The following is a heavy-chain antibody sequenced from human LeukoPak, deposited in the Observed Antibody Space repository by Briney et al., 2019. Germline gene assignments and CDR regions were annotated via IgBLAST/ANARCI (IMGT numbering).Heavy chain of an antibody. Sequence: ASVKVSCKASGYTFSSYGISWVRQAPGQGLEWMGWISNNNGNTNYAQKFQGRVTMTTDTSTSTAYMELRSLRSDDTAVYYCARDHRWLLVLGYWGQGTLVTVSS. CDR2: ISNNNGNT. D-gene: IGHD6-13*01. J-gene: IGHJ4*02. CDR1: GYTFSSYG. CDR3: ARDHRWLLVLGY. V-gene: IGHV1-18*01.